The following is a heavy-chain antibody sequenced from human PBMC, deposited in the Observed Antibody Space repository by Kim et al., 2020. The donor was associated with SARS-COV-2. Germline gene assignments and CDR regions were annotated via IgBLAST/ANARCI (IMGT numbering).Heavy chain of an antibody. V-gene: IGHV3-23*01. CDR3: AKVRVANTIRDAFDI. Sequence: GGSLRHSCAASGFTFGSYAMSWVRQAPGKGLEWVSTISGSGGSTYYADSVKGRFTISRDNSKNTLYLHMNSLRAEDTALFYCAKVRVANTIRDAFDIWGQGTMVTVSS. J-gene: IGHJ3*02. CDR1: GFTFGSYA. CDR2: ISGSGGST. D-gene: IGHD3-22*01.